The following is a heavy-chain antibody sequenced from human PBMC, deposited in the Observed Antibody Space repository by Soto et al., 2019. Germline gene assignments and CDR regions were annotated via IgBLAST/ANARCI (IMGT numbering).Heavy chain of an antibody. V-gene: IGHV4-59*08. D-gene: IGHD1-1*01. CDR2: IYYSGST. Sequence: TSETLSLTCTVSGGSISSYYWSWIRQPPGKGLEWIGYIYYSGSTNYNPSLKSRVTISVDTSKNQFSLKLSSVTAADTAVYYCARRNRDRYNWFDPWGQGTLVTVSS. CDR3: ARRNRDRYNWFDP. CDR1: GGSISSYY. J-gene: IGHJ5*02.